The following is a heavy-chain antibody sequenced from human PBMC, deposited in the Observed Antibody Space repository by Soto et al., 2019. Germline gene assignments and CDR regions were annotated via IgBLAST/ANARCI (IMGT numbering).Heavy chain of an antibody. V-gene: IGHV3-66*01. J-gene: IGHJ3*02. CDR3: AREPRFCRGGSCSITGDANDI. CDR1: GFIVSDTY. CDR2: ISNRGDT. Sequence: PGGSLRLSCTASGFIVSDTYVNWVRQAPGKGLEWVSVISNRGDTHYADSVRGRFSLSRDISDNTLHLQMNNLRVEDTAVYYCAREPRFCRGGSCSITGDANDIWRQGAMVTVSS. D-gene: IGHD2-15*01.